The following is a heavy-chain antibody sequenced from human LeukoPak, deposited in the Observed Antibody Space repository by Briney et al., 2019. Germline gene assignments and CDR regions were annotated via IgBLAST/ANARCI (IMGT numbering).Heavy chain of an antibody. V-gene: IGHV4-34*01. CDR3: ARGPSIVVVTASISCAFDI. D-gene: IGHD2-21*02. CDR2: INHSGST. J-gene: IGHJ3*02. CDR1: GGSFSGYY. Sequence: SETLSLTCAVYGGSFSGYYWSWIRQPPGKGMEWIGEINHSGSTNYNPSLKSRVTISVDTSKNQFSLKLSSVTAADTAVYYCARGPSIVVVTASISCAFDIWGQGTMVTASS.